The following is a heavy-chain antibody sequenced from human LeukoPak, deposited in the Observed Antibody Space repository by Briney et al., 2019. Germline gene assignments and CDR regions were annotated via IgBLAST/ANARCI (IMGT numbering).Heavy chain of an antibody. CDR3: ARDDYDFWSGYYSRWFDP. V-gene: IGHV4-4*07. D-gene: IGHD3-3*01. CDR2: IYTSGST. CDR1: GGSISSYY. Sequence: SETLSLTCTVSGGSISSYYWSWIRQPAGKGLEWIGRIYTSGSTNYNPSLKSRVTMSVDTSKNQFSLKLSSVTAADTAVYYCARDDYDFWSGYYSRWFDPWGQGTLVTVPS. J-gene: IGHJ5*02.